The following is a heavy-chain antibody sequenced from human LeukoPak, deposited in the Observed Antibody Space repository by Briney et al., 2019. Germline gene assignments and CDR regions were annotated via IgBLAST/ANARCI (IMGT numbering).Heavy chain of an antibody. Sequence: ASVKVSCKASGYTFTSYDINWVRQATGQGLEWMGWMNPNSGNTGYAQKFQGRVTITRNTSISTAYMELSSLRSEDTAVYYCARDEEWGYRDYQKLDCWGQGTLVTVSS. J-gene: IGHJ4*02. CDR3: ARDEEWGYRDYQKLDC. D-gene: IGHD4-11*01. CDR2: MNPNSGNT. V-gene: IGHV1-8*03. CDR1: GYTFTSYD.